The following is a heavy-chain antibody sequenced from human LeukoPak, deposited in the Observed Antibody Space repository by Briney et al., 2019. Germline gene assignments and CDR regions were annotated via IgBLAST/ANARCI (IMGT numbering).Heavy chain of an antibody. Sequence: GGSLRLSCAASGFTFSSYAMHWVRQAPGKGLEWVAVISYDGSNKYYADSVKGRFTISRDNSKNTLYLQMNSLRAEDTAVYYCVREFGLYCSSTSCAEIPNYYYYGMDVWGQGTTVTVSS. CDR2: ISYDGSNK. D-gene: IGHD2-2*01. V-gene: IGHV3-30-3*01. CDR3: VREFGLYCSSTSCAEIPNYYYYGMDV. J-gene: IGHJ6*02. CDR1: GFTFSSYA.